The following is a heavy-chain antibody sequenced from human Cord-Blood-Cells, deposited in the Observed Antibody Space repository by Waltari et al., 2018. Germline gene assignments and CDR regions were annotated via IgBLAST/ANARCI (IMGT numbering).Heavy chain of an antibody. J-gene: IGHJ3*02. D-gene: IGHD2-8*02. CDR3: ARVPKLVDAFDI. CDR1: GYSFTSSW. Sequence: VQLVQSGAAAKKPGESLKISCKGSGYSFTSSWIGWVRQMPGKDLEWMGIIYPGDSDTRYSPSFQGQVTISADKSISTAYLQWSSRKASDTAMYYCARVPKLVDAFDIWGQGTMVTVSS. CDR2: IYPGDSDT. V-gene: IGHV5-51*03.